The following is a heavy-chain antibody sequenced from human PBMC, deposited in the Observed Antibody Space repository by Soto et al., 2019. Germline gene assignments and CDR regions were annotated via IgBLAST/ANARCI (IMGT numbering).Heavy chain of an antibody. CDR3: ASTARITMVRGVMEDY. Sequence: VQLVQSGAEVKKPGASVKVSCKASGYTFTSYDINWVRQATGQGLEWMGWMNPNSGNTGYAQKFQGRVTMTRNTSISTAYMELSSLRSEDTAVYYCASTARITMVRGVMEDYWGQGTLVTVSS. J-gene: IGHJ4*02. V-gene: IGHV1-8*01. CDR1: GYTFTSYD. D-gene: IGHD3-10*01. CDR2: MNPNSGNT.